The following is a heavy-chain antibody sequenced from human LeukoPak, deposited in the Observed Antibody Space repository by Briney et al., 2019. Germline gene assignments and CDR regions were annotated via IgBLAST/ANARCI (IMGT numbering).Heavy chain of an antibody. CDR1: GFTFSSYA. V-gene: IGHV3-23*01. D-gene: IGHD6-13*01. CDR3: ARDGAAAGSYYAMDV. Sequence: GGSLRLSCAASGFTFSSYAMSWVRQAPGKGLEWVSAISGSGGSTYYADSVKGRFTISRDNSKNTLYLQMNSLRAEDTAVYYCARDGAAAGSYYAMDVWGQGTTVTVSS. CDR2: ISGSGGST. J-gene: IGHJ6*02.